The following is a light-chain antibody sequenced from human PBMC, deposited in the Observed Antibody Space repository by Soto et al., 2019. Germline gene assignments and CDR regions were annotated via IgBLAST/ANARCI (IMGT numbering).Light chain of an antibody. CDR1: QSVSSNY. J-gene: IGKJ2*01. CDR2: GAS. V-gene: IGKV3-20*01. CDR3: QQYGSSLYT. Sequence: EIVLTQSPGTLSLSPGERATLSCRASQSVSSNYLAWYQQKPGQAPRLLIFGASIRATGIPDRFSGSGSGTDFTLTISRLEPEDFAVYYCQQYGSSLYTVGQGTKVDSK.